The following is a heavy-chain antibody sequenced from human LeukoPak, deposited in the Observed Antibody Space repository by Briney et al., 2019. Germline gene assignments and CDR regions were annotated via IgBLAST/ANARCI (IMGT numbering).Heavy chain of an antibody. CDR1: GGSISSYY. CDR2: IYYSGST. V-gene: IGHV4-59*01. Sequence: PSETLSLTCTVSGGSISSYYWSWIRQPPGKGLEWIGYIYYSGSTNYNPSLKSRVTISVDTSKNQFSLKLSSVTAADTAVYYCARVEIVAGWDGYNSYYFDYWGQGTLVTVSS. D-gene: IGHD5-24*01. J-gene: IGHJ4*02. CDR3: ARVEIVAGWDGYNSYYFDY.